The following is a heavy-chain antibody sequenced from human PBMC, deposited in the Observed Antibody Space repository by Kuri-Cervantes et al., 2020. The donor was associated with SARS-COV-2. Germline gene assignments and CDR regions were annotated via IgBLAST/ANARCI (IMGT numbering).Heavy chain of an antibody. CDR3: VRDGDHWNFDY. CDR1: GFTFSDYY. J-gene: IGHJ4*02. CDR2: ISSSGSTI. D-gene: IGHD1-1*01. V-gene: IGHV3-11*04. Sequence: GESLKISCAASGFTFSDYYMSWVRQAPGKGLEWVSYISSSGSTIYYADSVKGRFTISRGNAKNSLYLQMNSLRAEDTAVYYCVRDGDHWNFDYWGQGTLVTVSS.